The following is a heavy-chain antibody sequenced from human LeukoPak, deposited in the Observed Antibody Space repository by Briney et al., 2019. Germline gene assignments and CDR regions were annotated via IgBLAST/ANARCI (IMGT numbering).Heavy chain of an antibody. V-gene: IGHV3-30-3*01. Sequence: GGSLRLSCAASGFTFSSYAMHWVCQAPGKGLEWVAVISYDGSNKYYADSVEGRFTISRDNSKNTLYLQMNSLRAEDAAVYYCARLITMVRGADFDYWGQGTLVTVSS. CDR2: ISYDGSNK. CDR1: GFTFSSYA. J-gene: IGHJ4*02. CDR3: ARLITMVRGADFDY. D-gene: IGHD3-10*01.